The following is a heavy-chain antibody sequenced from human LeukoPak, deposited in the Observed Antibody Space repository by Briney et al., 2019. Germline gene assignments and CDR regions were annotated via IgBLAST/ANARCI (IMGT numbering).Heavy chain of an antibody. J-gene: IGHJ4*02. CDR3: ARGLPYYDLLTGFRTSYFFDY. D-gene: IGHD3-9*01. CDR2: IYSSGST. Sequence: KPSETLSLTCTVSGVSISSGSYYWTWLRQPAGKGLEWVGHIYSSGSTDYNPSLKSRVTVSVDTSNKRFSLRLTSVTAADTAVYYCARGLPYYDLLTGFRTSYFFDYWGQGALVTVSS. V-gene: IGHV4-61*09. CDR1: GVSISSGSYY.